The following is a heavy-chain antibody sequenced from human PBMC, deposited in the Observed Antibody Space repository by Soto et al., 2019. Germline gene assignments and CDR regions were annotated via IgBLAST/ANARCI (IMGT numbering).Heavy chain of an antibody. V-gene: IGHV3-74*01. CDR3: ATVQTHSYNRLDP. D-gene: IGHD3-3*02. J-gene: IGHJ5*02. CDR1: GFTFSTYW. CDR2: INADGSTT. Sequence: EVQLVESGGGLVQPGGSLRLSCAASGFTFSTYWMHWVRQAPGKGLVWVSRINADGSTTTYADSVKGRFTISRDNAKNPLYLKMNSLRPEDTAVYFGATVQTHSYNRLDPWGQGTLVTISS.